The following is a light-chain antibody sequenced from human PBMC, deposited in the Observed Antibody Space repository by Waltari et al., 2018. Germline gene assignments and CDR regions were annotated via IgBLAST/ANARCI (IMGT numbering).Light chain of an antibody. Sequence: DIQMTQSPSSVSASVGDKVTITCRASPGIGSWLAWYQQKPGKAPKLLIYTSSTLQSGVPSRFSGSGSGTDFTLTSSNLQPEDSATYYCQQATNFPYIFGQVTIVEIK. CDR2: TSS. V-gene: IGKV1-12*01. CDR3: QQATNFPYI. CDR1: PGIGSW. J-gene: IGKJ2*01.